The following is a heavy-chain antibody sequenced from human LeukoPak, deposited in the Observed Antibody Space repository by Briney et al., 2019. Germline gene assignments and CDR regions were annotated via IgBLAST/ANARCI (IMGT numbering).Heavy chain of an antibody. V-gene: IGHV3-23*01. CDR1: LFTLSSYS. J-gene: IGHJ4*02. D-gene: IGHD2-21*02. CDR3: AKDRVVVTATYDY. CDR2: ISGGGGST. Sequence: GGALTLSYAASLFTLSSYSMSWVRQAPGKGVEGVSAISGGGGSTYYADSVKGRFTIYRQNSKHPLYLQMNSLRDEDTALYHCAKDRVVVTATYDYWGQGTLVTVSS.